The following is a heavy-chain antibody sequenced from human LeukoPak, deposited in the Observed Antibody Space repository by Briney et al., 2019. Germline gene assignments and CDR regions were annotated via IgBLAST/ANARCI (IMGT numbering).Heavy chain of an antibody. V-gene: IGHV1-2*02. D-gene: IGHD6-19*01. Sequence: GASVKVSCKSSGYTFTGYYMHWVRQAPGQGLEWMGWINPNSGGTNYAQKFQGRVTMTRETSISTPYMELSRLRSDDTAAYYCARDTVAGNPLFDYWGQGTLVTVSS. CDR2: INPNSGGT. CDR3: ARDTVAGNPLFDY. J-gene: IGHJ4*02. CDR1: GYTFTGYY.